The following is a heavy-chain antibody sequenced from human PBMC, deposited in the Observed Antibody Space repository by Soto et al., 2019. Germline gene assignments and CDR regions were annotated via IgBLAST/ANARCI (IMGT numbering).Heavy chain of an antibody. CDR1: GFTFSSFG. V-gene: IGHV3-33*01. CDR3: ARDASYYSLWSGYYPSRNGMDV. D-gene: IGHD3-3*01. Sequence: QVQVVESGGGVVQPGRSLRLSCAASGFTFSSFGMHWVRQAPGKGLEWVSLIWYDGSKKSYGDSVKGRFTISRANSGNTVYLQRNSLRADATAVYYCARDASYYSLWSGYYPSRNGMDVWGQGTTVTVSS. J-gene: IGHJ6*02. CDR2: IWYDGSKK.